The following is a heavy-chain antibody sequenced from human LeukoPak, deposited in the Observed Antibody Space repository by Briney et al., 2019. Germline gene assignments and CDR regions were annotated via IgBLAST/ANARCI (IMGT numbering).Heavy chain of an antibody. CDR3: AKDGLTWGLIAAAEGEYFDY. J-gene: IGHJ4*02. CDR1: GFTFSSYA. D-gene: IGHD6-13*01. CDR2: ISGSGGST. Sequence: GGSLRLSCAASGFTFSSYAMSWVRQAPGKGLEWVSAISGSGGSTYYADSVKGRFTISRDNSKNTLYLQMNSLRAEDTAVYYCAKDGLTWGLIAAAEGEYFDYWGQGTLVTVSS. V-gene: IGHV3-23*01.